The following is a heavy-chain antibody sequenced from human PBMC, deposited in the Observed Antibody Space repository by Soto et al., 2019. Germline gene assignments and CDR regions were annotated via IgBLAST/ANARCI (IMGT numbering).Heavy chain of an antibody. D-gene: IGHD4-4*01. V-gene: IGHV1-69*13. CDR3: ASDDDSSDYYYYGMDG. CDR2: IIPIFGTA. Sequence: SVKVSCKASGGTFSSYAISWVRQAPGQGLEWMGGIIPIFGTANYAQKFQGRVTITADESTSTAYMELSSLRSEDTAVYYCASDDDSSDYYYYGMDGWGQGTTVTVSS. CDR1: GGTFSSYA. J-gene: IGHJ6*02.